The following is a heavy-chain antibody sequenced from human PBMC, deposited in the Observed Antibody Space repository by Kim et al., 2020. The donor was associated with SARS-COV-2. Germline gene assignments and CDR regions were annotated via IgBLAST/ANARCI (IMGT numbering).Heavy chain of an antibody. D-gene: IGHD5-12*01. V-gene: IGHV3-23*01. J-gene: IGHJ4*02. CDR3: AKTISGYDTTFDY. Sequence: YADSVKGRLTISRDNSKNTVYLQMNSLRAEDTAVYYCAKTISGYDTTFDYWGQGTLVTVSS.